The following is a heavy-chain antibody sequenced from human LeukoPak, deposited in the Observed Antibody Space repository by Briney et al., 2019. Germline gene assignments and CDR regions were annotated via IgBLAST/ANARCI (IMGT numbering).Heavy chain of an antibody. D-gene: IGHD6-19*01. CDR1: GFTFSSYE. V-gene: IGHV3-48*03. CDR3: ARVGIAVAGKRYFDY. J-gene: IGHJ4*02. CDR2: ISSSGSTI. Sequence: GGSLRLSCAASGFTFSSYEMNWVRQAPGKGLEWVSYISSSGSTINYADSVKGRFTISRDNAKNSLYLQMNSLRAEDTAVYYCARVGIAVAGKRYFDYWGQGTLVTVSS.